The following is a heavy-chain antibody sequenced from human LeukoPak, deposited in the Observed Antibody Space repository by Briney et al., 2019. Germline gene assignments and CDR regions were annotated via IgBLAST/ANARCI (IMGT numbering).Heavy chain of an antibody. CDR3: ASRWGYYDSSGYYYVASLDAFDI. J-gene: IGHJ3*02. Sequence: PSETLSLTCTVSGDSISSSSYYWGWIRQPPGKGLEWTGRIYYSGSTYYNPSLKSRLTLSVDPSTNQVSLRLSSVTAADTAVYYCASRWGYYDSSGYYYVASLDAFDIWGQGTMVTVSS. CDR1: GDSISSSSYY. D-gene: IGHD3-22*01. V-gene: IGHV4-39*01. CDR2: IYYSGST.